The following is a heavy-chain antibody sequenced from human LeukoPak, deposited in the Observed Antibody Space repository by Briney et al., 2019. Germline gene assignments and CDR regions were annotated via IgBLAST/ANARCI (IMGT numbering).Heavy chain of an antibody. CDR3: ARDRMLWFGELRVYYYYGMDV. CDR2: IFNSGSS. Sequence: NPSETLSLTCTVSGGSVSSESYHWSWLRQPPGQGLEWIAYIFNSGSSNYNPSLKSRVTISVDTSKNQFSLKLSSVTAADTAVYYCARDRMLWFGELRVYYYYGMDVWGQGTTVTVSS. CDR1: GGSVSSESYH. J-gene: IGHJ6*02. V-gene: IGHV4-61*01. D-gene: IGHD3-10*01.